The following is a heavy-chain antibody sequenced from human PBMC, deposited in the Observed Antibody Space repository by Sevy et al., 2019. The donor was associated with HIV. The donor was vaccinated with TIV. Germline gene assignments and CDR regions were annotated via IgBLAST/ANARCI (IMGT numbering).Heavy chain of an antibody. Sequence: GGSLRLSCAASGFIFSNYNMNWVRQAPGKGLEWVSSISSSSSYIYYADSVKGRFTISRDNAKNSLYLLMNSLRAEDTAVYYWAGENYYDSEGYRFDYWGQGTLVTVSS. CDR1: GFIFSNYN. CDR2: ISSSSSYI. D-gene: IGHD3-22*01. CDR3: AGENYYDSEGYRFDY. V-gene: IGHV3-21*01. J-gene: IGHJ4*02.